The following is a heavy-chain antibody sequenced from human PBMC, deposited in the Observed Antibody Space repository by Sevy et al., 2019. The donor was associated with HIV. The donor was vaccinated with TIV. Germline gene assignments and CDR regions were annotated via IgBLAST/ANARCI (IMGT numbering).Heavy chain of an antibody. CDR2: IGGSGVST. D-gene: IGHD3-22*01. CDR1: RFTLRSYA. V-gene: IGHV3-23*01. J-gene: IGHJ4*02. CDR3: AKDDCYDSSGYFDD. Sequence: GGSLRLSCAASRFTLRSYAMSWVHQAPGKELEWVSAIGGSGVSTYYADSVKGRFTISRDNSKNTLYLQMNSLRAEDTAVYYCAKDDCYDSSGYFDDWGQGILVTVSS.